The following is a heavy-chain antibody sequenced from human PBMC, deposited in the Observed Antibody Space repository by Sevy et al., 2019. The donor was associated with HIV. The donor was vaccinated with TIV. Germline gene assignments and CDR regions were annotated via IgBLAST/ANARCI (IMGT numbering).Heavy chain of an antibody. CDR1: GFTFSDYA. CDR3: AKDPGIRGVKPYYFDY. D-gene: IGHD3-10*01. CDR2: ISGSGGST. Sequence: GGSLRLSCAASGFTFSDYAMSWVRQAPGKGLEWVSAISGSGGSTYYADSVKGRFTISRDNSKNTLYLQMNSLRAEDTAVYYCAKDPGIRGVKPYYFDYWGQGTLVTVSS. V-gene: IGHV3-23*01. J-gene: IGHJ4*02.